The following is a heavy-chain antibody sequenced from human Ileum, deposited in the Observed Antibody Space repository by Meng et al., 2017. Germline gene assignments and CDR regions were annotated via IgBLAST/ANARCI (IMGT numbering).Heavy chain of an antibody. D-gene: IGHD1-26*01. Sequence: QLELQGAGPGLVRPSEPLSLICTGSGGSVSRAGYQWGWIRQPPGKGLEWIGYASTNYNPSLKSRVTISLDTSRNQFSLSLSSVTAADTAVYYCARDHMGSLDYWGQGILVTVSS. CDR1: GGSVSRAGYQ. CDR2: AST. CDR3: ARDHMGSLDY. J-gene: IGHJ4*02. V-gene: IGHV4-61*08.